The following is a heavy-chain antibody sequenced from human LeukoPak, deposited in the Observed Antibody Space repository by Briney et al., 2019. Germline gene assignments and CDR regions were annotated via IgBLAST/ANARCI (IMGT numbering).Heavy chain of an antibody. J-gene: IGHJ4*02. CDR3: ARDNGKWSGIFGY. Sequence: TSETLSLTCTVSGGSISSYYWSWIRQPPGKGLEWIGYVYYSGSTNYNPSLKSRVTMSVDTSKNQFSLKLSSVTAADAALYFCARDNGKWSGIFGYWGQGTLVTVSS. CDR2: VYYSGST. CDR1: GGSISSYY. D-gene: IGHD3-10*01. V-gene: IGHV4-59*12.